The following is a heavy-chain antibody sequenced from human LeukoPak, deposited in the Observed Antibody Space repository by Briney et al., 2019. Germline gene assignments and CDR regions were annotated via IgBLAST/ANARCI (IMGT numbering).Heavy chain of an antibody. V-gene: IGHV3-21*01. CDR2: ISSSSSYI. D-gene: IGHD3-10*01. J-gene: IGHJ4*02. Sequence: GGSLRLSCAASGFTFSSYSMNWVRQAPGKGLEWVSSISSSSSYIYYADSVKGRFTISRDNAKNSLYLQMNSLRAEDTAVYYCAVYYGSGSHAPFFDYWGQGTLVTVSS. CDR1: GFTFSSYS. CDR3: AVYYGSGSHAPFFDY.